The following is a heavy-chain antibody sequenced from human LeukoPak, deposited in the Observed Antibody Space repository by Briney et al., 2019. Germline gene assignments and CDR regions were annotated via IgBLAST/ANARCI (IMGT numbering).Heavy chain of an antibody. CDR2: IYYSGST. Sequence: SETLSLTCTVSGGSISSYYWSWIRQPPGQGLEWIGYIYYSGSTSYNTSLKSRFAISVDTSKNQFSLKLSSVTAAAKAVYCCARGGEWFDPWGQGTLVTVSS. J-gene: IGHJ5*02. CDR1: GGSISSYY. CDR3: ARGGEWFDP. V-gene: IGHV4-59*01. D-gene: IGHD3-10*01.